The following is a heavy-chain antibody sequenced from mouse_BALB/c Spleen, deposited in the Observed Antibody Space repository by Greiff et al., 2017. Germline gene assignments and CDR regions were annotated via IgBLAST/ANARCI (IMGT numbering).Heavy chain of an antibody. CDR2: IHYSGST. CDR1: GYSITSGYS. V-gene: IGHV3-1*02. D-gene: IGHD1-1*01. CDR3: ARHSQYYGSSYFYAMDY. J-gene: IGHJ4*01. Sequence: EVQLQESGPDLVKPSQSLSLTCTVTGYSITSGYSWHWIRQFPGNKLEWMGYIHYSGSTNYNPSLKSRISITRDTSKNQFFLQLNSVTTEDTATYYCARHSQYYGSSYFYAMDYWGQGTSVTVSS.